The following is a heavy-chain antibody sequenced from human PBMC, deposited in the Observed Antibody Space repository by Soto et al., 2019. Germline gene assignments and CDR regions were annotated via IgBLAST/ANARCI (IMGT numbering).Heavy chain of an antibody. D-gene: IGHD3-3*01. CDR2: ISSSSSTI. V-gene: IGHV3-48*01. Sequence: GGSLRLSCAASGFTFSSYSMNWVRQAPGKGLEWVSYISSSSSTIYYADSVKGRFTISRDNAKNSLYLQMNSLRAEDTAVYYCARAQGYDFWSGYPSSVNWFDPRGQGTLVTVSS. J-gene: IGHJ5*02. CDR3: ARAQGYDFWSGYPSSVNWFDP. CDR1: GFTFSSYS.